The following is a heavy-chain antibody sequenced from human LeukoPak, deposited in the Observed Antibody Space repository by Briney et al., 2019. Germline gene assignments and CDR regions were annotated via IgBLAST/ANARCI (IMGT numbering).Heavy chain of an antibody. CDR2: IITIFGTA. D-gene: IGHD3-22*01. V-gene: IGHV1-69*05. J-gene: IGHJ4*02. Sequence: SVKVSCKASGGTFSSYAISWVRQAPGQGLEWMGGIITIFGTANYAQKFQGRVTITTDESTSTAYMELSSLRSEDTAVYYGAHGRAYYYDSSRPGGYFDYWGQGTLVTVSS. CDR3: AHGRAYYYDSSRPGGYFDY. CDR1: GGTFSSYA.